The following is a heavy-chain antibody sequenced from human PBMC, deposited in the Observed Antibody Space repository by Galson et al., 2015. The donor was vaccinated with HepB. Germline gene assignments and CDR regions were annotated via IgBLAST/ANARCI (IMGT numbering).Heavy chain of an antibody. CDR3: AKAVYYYYMDV. Sequence: SLRLSCAASGFTFSSYGMTWVPQAPGKGLEWVSAISGGSTYYADSVKGRFTISRDNSKNTLYLQMNSLRAEDTAVYYCAKAVYYYYMDVWGRGTTVTVSS. V-gene: IGHV3-23*01. J-gene: IGHJ6*03. CDR2: ISGGST. CDR1: GFTFSSYG.